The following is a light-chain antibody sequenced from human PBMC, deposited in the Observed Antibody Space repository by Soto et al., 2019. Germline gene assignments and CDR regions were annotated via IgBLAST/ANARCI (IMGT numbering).Light chain of an antibody. CDR2: EVS. Sequence: QSALTQPASVSGSPGQSITISCTGTSNDVGGYNYVSWYQQHPGKAPKLMMYEVSNRPSGVSDRFSGSKSGNTASLIISGFLAEDEADYYCSSFTSRTTVLFGGGTKLTVL. V-gene: IGLV2-14*01. J-gene: IGLJ2*01. CDR3: SSFTSRTTVL. CDR1: SNDVGGYNY.